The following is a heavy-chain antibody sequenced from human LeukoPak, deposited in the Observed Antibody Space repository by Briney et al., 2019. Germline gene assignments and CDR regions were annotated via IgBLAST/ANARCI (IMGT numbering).Heavy chain of an antibody. V-gene: IGHV4-4*07. CDR1: GGSINSYY. CDR2: IYTSGSTP. D-gene: IGHD2-2*01. Sequence: SETLSLTCTVSGGSINSYYWSWIRQSAGKGLEWIGRIYTSGSTPDYSPSLKSRVTMSIDTSKNQFSLQLSSVTAADTAVYYCATSPPVVPAAITAFDIWGRGTMVTVSS. CDR3: ATSPPVVPAAITAFDI. J-gene: IGHJ3*02.